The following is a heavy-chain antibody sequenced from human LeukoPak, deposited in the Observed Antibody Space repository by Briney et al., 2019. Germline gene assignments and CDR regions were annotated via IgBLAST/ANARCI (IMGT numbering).Heavy chain of an antibody. Sequence: SVKVSCKASGGTLSIYAISWVRQAPGQGLEWMGGIVPLIGTAHYAEQFRDRVTITTDGSTNTAYMELSSLRSEDTAVYYCARGDRVVPPLYYYYCYLDVWGKGTTVTVSS. J-gene: IGHJ6*03. CDR3: ARGDRVVPPLYYYYCYLDV. CDR2: IVPLIGTA. D-gene: IGHD2-15*01. CDR1: GGTLSIYA. V-gene: IGHV1-69*05.